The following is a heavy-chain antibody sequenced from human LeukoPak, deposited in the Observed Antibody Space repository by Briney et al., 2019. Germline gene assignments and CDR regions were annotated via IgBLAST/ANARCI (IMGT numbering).Heavy chain of an antibody. D-gene: IGHD5-24*01. Sequence: GRSLRLSCAASGFTFSSYAMHWVCQAPGKGLEWVAVISYDGSNKYYADSVKGRFTISRDNSKNTLYLQMNSLRAEDTAVYYCARDAEGYNFDYWGQGTLVTVSS. V-gene: IGHV3-30-3*01. CDR3: ARDAEGYNFDY. CDR1: GFTFSSYA. J-gene: IGHJ4*02. CDR2: ISYDGSNK.